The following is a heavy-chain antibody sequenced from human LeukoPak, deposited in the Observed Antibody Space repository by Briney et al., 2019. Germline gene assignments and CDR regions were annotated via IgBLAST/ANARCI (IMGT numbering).Heavy chain of an antibody. V-gene: IGHV1-8*01. J-gene: IGHJ5*01. CDR1: GYSFTTHD. CDR2: MNPNSGKT. CDR3: AREGGWTDNWLDS. D-gene: IGHD1-26*01. Sequence: ASVKVSCKASGYSFTTHDINWVRQAPGQGLEWMGWMNPNSGKTGYAQKFQGGFTMTRDISISTFSMERTSLTSDDTAVYYCAREGGWTDNWLDSWGQGTLGTVSS.